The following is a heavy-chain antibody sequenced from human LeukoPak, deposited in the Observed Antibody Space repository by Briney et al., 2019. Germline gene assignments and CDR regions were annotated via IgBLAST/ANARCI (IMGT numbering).Heavy chain of an antibody. CDR2: INPNSGGT. CDR1: GYTFTGYY. V-gene: IGHV1-2*06. CDR3: ARTLSSWNWFDP. J-gene: IGHJ5*02. Sequence: GASVKVSCKASGYTFTGYYMHWVRQAPGQGLEWMGRINPNSGGTNYAQKFQGRVTMTRDTSISTAYMELSRLRSDDTAVYYCARTLSSWNWFDPWGQGTLVTVSS. D-gene: IGHD6-13*01.